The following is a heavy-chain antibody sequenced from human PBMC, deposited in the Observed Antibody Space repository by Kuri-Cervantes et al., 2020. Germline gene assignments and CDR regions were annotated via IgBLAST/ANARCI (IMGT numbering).Heavy chain of an antibody. CDR1: GGFISSYY. Sequence: SETLSLTCTVSGGFISSYYWSWIRQPPGKGMEWIGRIYTSGSTNYNPSLKTRFTISVDKSKNQFSLKLSSVTAADTAVYYCARDTSTAATYWYFDLWGRGTLVTVSS. V-gene: IGHV4-4*07. D-gene: IGHD6-25*01. J-gene: IGHJ2*01. CDR3: ARDTSTAATYWYFDL. CDR2: IYTSGST.